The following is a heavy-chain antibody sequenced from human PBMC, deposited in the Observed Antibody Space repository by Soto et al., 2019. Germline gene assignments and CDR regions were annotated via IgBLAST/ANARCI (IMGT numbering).Heavy chain of an antibody. CDR1: GFTFSSYG. V-gene: IGHV3-33*01. CDR2: IWYDGSNK. Sequence: QVQLVESGGGVVQPGRSLRLSCAASGFTFSSYGMHWVRQAPGKGLEWVAVIWYDGSNKYYADAVKGRFAISRDKSKNTLYLQMNCLRAQDTAVYYSARDATGVPAAWGQGTLVTVSS. D-gene: IGHD2-2*01. J-gene: IGHJ1*01. CDR3: ARDATGVPAA.